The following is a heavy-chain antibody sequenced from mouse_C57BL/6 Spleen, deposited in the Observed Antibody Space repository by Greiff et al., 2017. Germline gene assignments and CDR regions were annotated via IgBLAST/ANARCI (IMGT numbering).Heavy chain of an antibody. J-gene: IGHJ2*02. V-gene: IGHV1-85*01. D-gene: IGHD1-1*01. Sequence: VQLQQSGAELVRPGASVKLSCKASGYTFTSSDINWVKQRPGQGLEWIGWIYPGDGSTKYNEKFKGKATVTVDTSSSTAYMGLHSLTSEDSAVYIWAKEGVNTVVDYWGQGTSVTVSS. CDR1: GYTFTSSD. CDR3: AKEGVNTVVDY. CDR2: IYPGDGST.